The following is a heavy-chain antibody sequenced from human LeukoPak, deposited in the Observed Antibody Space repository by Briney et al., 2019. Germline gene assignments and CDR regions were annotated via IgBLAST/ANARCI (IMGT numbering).Heavy chain of an antibody. Sequence: GRSLRLSCAASGFTFSSYAMHWVRQAPGKGLEWVSGISWNSGSVGYADSAKGRFTISRDNAKNSLYLQMNSLRAEDMALYYCAKDRASEVDRGNYYDSSGYPNDAFDIWGQGTMVTVSS. D-gene: IGHD3-22*01. CDR2: ISWNSGSV. J-gene: IGHJ3*02. CDR1: GFTFSSYA. V-gene: IGHV3-9*03. CDR3: AKDRASEVDRGNYYDSSGYPNDAFDI.